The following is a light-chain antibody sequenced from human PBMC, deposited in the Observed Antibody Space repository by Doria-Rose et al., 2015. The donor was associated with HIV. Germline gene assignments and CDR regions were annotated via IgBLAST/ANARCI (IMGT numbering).Light chain of an antibody. CDR1: QSFSSTY. V-gene: IGKV3-20*01. CDR3: HQYGTSWT. Sequence: VLTQPPGTLSLSPGERATLSCRASQSFSSTYLAWYQQIPGQAPSLLIYDGSTRATGIPDRFSASGSGTDFTLTINRLEPEDFALYYCHQYGTSWTFGQGTKVEI. J-gene: IGKJ1*01. CDR2: DGS.